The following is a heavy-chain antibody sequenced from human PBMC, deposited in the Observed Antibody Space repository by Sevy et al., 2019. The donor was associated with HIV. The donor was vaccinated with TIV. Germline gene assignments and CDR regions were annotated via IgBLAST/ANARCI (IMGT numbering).Heavy chain of an antibody. CDR2: IKRDGRER. J-gene: IGHJ6*02. CDR1: GFTFSNYW. CDR3: ARDCSSTTCLWGLDV. D-gene: IGHD2-2*01. Sequence: GGSLRLSCAASGFTFSNYWMTWVRQAPGKGLEWVANIKRDGRERYYVASVKGRFTISRDNAKNSLYLQMNSLRADDTAVYYGARDCSSTTCLWGLDVWGQGTTVTVSS. V-gene: IGHV3-7*03.